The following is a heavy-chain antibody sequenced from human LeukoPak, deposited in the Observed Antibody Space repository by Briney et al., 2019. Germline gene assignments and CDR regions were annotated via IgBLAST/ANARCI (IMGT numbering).Heavy chain of an antibody. V-gene: IGHV3-23*01. Sequence: GGSLRLSCAASGFTFSSYAMSWVRQAPGKGLEWVSAISGSGGTTYYADSVKGRFTISRDNSKNTLYLQMNSLRAEDTAVYYCAKFAYRYYYDSSGYYLIFDYWGQGTLVTVSS. CDR2: ISGSGGTT. CDR3: AKFAYRYYYDSSGYYLIFDY. D-gene: IGHD3-22*01. J-gene: IGHJ4*02. CDR1: GFTFSSYA.